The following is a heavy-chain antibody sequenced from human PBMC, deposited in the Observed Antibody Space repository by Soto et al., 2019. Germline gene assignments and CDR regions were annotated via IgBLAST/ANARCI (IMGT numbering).Heavy chain of an antibody. Sequence: SETLSLTCAVYGGSFSGYYWSWIRQPPGKGLEWIGEINHSGSTNYNPSLKSRVTISVDTSKNQFSLKLSSVTAADTAVYYCARGISLVEMATISDYWGQGTLVTVSS. D-gene: IGHD5-12*01. CDR2: INHSGST. V-gene: IGHV4-34*01. CDR3: ARGISLVEMATISDY. J-gene: IGHJ4*02. CDR1: GGSFSGYY.